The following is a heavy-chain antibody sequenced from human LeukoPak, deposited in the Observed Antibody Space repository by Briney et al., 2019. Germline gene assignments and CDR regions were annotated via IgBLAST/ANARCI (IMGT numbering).Heavy chain of an antibody. CDR3: ASGGLEYSSSSGPTFDY. D-gene: IGHD6-6*01. J-gene: IGHJ4*02. V-gene: IGHV3-7*01. CDR1: GFTFSSYW. Sequence: GGSLGLSCAASGFTFSSYWMSWVRQAPGKGLEWVANIKQDGSEKYYVDSVKGRFTISRDNAKNSLYLQMNSLRAEDTAVYYCASGGLEYSSSSGPTFDYWGQGTLVTVSS. CDR2: IKQDGSEK.